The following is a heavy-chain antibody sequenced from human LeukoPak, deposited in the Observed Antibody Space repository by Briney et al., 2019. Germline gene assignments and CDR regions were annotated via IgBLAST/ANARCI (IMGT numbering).Heavy chain of an antibody. Sequence: PSQTLSLTCTVSGDSIGNYFWTWIRQPPGKGLEWIGYISYSGSTNYNPSFKSRVTISLDMSKNQFSLKLNSVTAADTAVYYCAREVYQYYFDYWGQGSLVTVSS. J-gene: IGHJ4*02. CDR1: GDSIGNYF. CDR3: AREVYQYYFDY. V-gene: IGHV4-59*01. D-gene: IGHD2-2*01. CDR2: ISYSGST.